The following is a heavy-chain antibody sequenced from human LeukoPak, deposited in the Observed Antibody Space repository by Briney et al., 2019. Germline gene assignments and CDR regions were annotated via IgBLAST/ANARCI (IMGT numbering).Heavy chain of an antibody. J-gene: IGHJ4*02. D-gene: IGHD6-13*01. Sequence: GGSLRLSCAASGFTFSRNTMNWVRQAPGKGLEWVSSISSSSSYIYYADSVKGRFIISRDNAKNSLYLQMNSLRAEDTAVYYCARESIAAAGSQDYWGQGTLVTVSS. CDR1: GFTFSRNT. V-gene: IGHV3-21*01. CDR3: ARESIAAAGSQDY. CDR2: ISSSSSYI.